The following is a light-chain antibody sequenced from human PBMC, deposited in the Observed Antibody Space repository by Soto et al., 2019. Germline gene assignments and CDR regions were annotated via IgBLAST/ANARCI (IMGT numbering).Light chain of an antibody. Sequence: DIQMTQSPSSLSASLGDRVTITCRASRSISSYLNWYQQKPGKAPKLLIYAASSLQSGVPSRFSGSGSGTDFTLTISSLQPEDFATYYCQQSYGTPPYTFGQGTKLYIK. J-gene: IGKJ2*01. CDR3: QQSYGTPPYT. CDR2: AAS. V-gene: IGKV1-39*01. CDR1: RSISSY.